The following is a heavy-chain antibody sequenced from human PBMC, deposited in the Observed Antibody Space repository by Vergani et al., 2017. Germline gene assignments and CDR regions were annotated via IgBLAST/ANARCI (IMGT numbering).Heavy chain of an antibody. CDR1: DSSIMTNPY. J-gene: IGHJ6*02. Sequence: QVQLQESGPGLVKPSETLTLTCDVSDSSIMTNPYWGWFRQSPGKGLEWIGCIHHSVDTHYNSSLKSRVSNSIVSRSRFSLSLTSVTAADTAIYYCARHRDSGGFFPSSYFYGMDVWGHGTTVTVSS. D-gene: IGHD3-10*01. CDR2: IHHSVDT. CDR3: ARHRDSGGFFPSSYFYGMDV. V-gene: IGHV4-38-2*01.